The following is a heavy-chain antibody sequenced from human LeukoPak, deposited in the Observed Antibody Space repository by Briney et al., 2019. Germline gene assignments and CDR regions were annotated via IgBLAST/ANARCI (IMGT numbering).Heavy chain of an antibody. J-gene: IGHJ2*01. CDR2: VWYDGSST. CDR1: GFTFSNFA. CDR3: AKTATYDWFFDL. V-gene: IGHV3-33*06. D-gene: IGHD3-16*01. Sequence: GRSLRLSCAASGFTFSNFAIHWVRQAPGKGLEWVAVVWYDGSSTYYADPVKGRFTVSRDNSKGILYLQMNSLRAEDTAVYYCAKTATYDWFFDLWGRGTLVTVSS.